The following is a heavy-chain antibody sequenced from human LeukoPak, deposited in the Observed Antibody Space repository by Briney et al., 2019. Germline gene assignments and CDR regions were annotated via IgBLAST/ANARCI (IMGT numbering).Heavy chain of an antibody. Sequence: QAGGSLRLSCAASGFTVSSNYMSWVRQAPGKGLEWVSVIYSGGTTYYAGSVKGRFTLSRDNSKNTLYLQMNSLRAVDTAVYYCARGYCSGGNCYHFDYWGQGALVTVSS. CDR2: IYSGGTT. CDR1: GFTVSSNY. CDR3: ARGYCSGGNCYHFDY. J-gene: IGHJ4*02. D-gene: IGHD2-15*01. V-gene: IGHV3-53*01.